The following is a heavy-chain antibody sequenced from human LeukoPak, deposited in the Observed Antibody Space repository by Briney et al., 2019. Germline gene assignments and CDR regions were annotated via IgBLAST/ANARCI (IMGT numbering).Heavy chain of an antibody. D-gene: IGHD6-19*01. CDR2: ISGSGGST. CDR3: ARPYSSGWYRYNWFDP. Sequence: GGSLRLSCAASGFTFSSYVMSWVRQAPGKGLEWVSAISGSGGSTYYADSVKGRFTISRDNSKNTLYLQMNSLRAEATAVYYCARPYSSGWYRYNWFDPWGQGTLVTVSS. J-gene: IGHJ5*02. CDR1: GFTFSSYV. V-gene: IGHV3-23*01.